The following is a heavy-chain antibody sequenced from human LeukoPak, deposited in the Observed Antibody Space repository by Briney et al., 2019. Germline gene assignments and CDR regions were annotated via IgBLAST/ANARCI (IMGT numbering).Heavy chain of an antibody. CDR3: ARAFHGAVDY. J-gene: IGHJ4*02. Sequence: GGSLRLSCAASGFTVSSNYMSWVRQAPGKGVEWVSVIYSGGSTYYADSVKGRFTISRDNSKNTLYLQMNSLRAEDTAVYYCARAFHGAVDYWGQGTLVTVSS. D-gene: IGHD4-17*01. CDR1: GFTVSSNY. CDR2: IYSGGST. V-gene: IGHV3-53*01.